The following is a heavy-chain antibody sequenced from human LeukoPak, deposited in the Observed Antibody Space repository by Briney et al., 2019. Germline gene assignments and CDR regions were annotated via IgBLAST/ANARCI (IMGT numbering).Heavy chain of an antibody. CDR1: GFTFTTYW. CDR3: ARDPGIAAAGTVGYFDS. CDR2: IGQDGGEK. J-gene: IGHJ4*02. D-gene: IGHD6-13*01. Sequence: GGSLRLFCAASGFTFTTYWMSWVRQAPGKWPEWVANIGQDGGEKYYVDSVKGRFTISRDNAENSLFLQMDSLRDEDTAVYYCARDPGIAAAGTVGYFDSWGQGILVTVSS. V-gene: IGHV3-7*01.